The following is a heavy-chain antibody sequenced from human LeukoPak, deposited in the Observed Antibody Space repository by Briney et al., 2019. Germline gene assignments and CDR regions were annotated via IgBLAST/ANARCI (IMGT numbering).Heavy chain of an antibody. Sequence: KPSQTLSLTCTVSGGSISSGDYYWSWIRQPPGKGLEWIGYIYYSGSTYYNPSLKSRVTISVDTSKNQFSLKLSSVTAADTAVYYCARESDSSGYWPIEYWGQGTLVTVSS. CDR2: IYYSGST. J-gene: IGHJ4*02. D-gene: IGHD3-22*01. CDR1: GGSISSGDYY. V-gene: IGHV4-30-4*08. CDR3: ARESDSSGYWPIEY.